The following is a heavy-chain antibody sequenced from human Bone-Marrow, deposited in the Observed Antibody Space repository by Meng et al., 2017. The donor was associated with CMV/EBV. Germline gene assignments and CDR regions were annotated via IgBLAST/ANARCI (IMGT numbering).Heavy chain of an antibody. D-gene: IGHD2-2*01. Sequence: ASVKVSCKASGHTFSGYYMHWVRQAPGQGLEWMGWINPNTGGTNYAQKFQGRVTMTRDTSITTAYMELSSLRSDDTAMYYCAREVVVVAAKASANHYFGMDVWGQGPTVTVS. J-gene: IGHJ6*02. V-gene: IGHV1-2*02. CDR2: INPNTGGT. CDR3: AREVVVVAAKASANHYFGMDV. CDR1: GHTFSGYY.